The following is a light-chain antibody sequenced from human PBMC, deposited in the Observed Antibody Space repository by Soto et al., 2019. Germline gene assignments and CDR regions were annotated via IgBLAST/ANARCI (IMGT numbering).Light chain of an antibody. Sequence: DIQMTQSPSSLSASVGDIVTITCRASQSISSYLNWYQQKPGKAPKLLIYAASSLQSGVPSRFSGSGSATEFILTISSLQPDDFATYHCQHYGGVWTFGQGTKVDI. CDR3: QHYGGVWT. V-gene: IGKV1-39*01. CDR2: AAS. CDR1: QSISSY. J-gene: IGKJ1*01.